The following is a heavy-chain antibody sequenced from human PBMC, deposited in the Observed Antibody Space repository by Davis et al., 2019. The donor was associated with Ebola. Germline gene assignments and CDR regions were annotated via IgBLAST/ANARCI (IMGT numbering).Heavy chain of an antibody. Sequence: GESLKISCAASGFTFSSYAMHWVRQAPGKGLEWVAVISYDGSNKFYADSVKGRFTISRDNAKSTVYLQMNSLRAEDTAVYYCARYASSSVPFDYWGQGTLVTVSS. D-gene: IGHD6-6*01. V-gene: IGHV3-30*04. J-gene: IGHJ4*02. CDR1: GFTFSSYA. CDR2: ISYDGSNK. CDR3: ARYASSSVPFDY.